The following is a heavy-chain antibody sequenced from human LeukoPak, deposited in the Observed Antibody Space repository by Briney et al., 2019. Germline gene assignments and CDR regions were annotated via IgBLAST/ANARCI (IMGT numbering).Heavy chain of an antibody. J-gene: IGHJ4*02. D-gene: IGHD3-10*01. Sequence: SETLSLTCAVYGGSFSGYYWSWIRQPPGKGLEWIGEINHSGSTNYNPSLKSRVTISVDTSKNKFSLKLSSVTAADTAVYYCAREGSELLWFGEFSYWGQGTLVTVSS. CDR2: INHSGST. CDR1: GGSFSGYY. CDR3: AREGSELLWFGEFSY. V-gene: IGHV4-34*01.